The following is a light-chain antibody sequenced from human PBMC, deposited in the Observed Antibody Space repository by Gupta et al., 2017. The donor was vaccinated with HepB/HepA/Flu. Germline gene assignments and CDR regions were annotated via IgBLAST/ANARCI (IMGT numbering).Light chain of an antibody. CDR2: DVS. J-gene: IGLJ2*01. Sequence: QPALTQPSSLSGSPGQSITISCTGSSSDVGGFNSVSWYQQYPGRDPKLLMVDVSNRPSGVSYRFSGSKSGNTASLKTSGLQAEDDADDYCSSFRTGSTLLGFGGGTKLTVL. V-gene: IGLV2-14*03. CDR3: SSFRTGSTLLG. CDR1: SSDVGGFNS.